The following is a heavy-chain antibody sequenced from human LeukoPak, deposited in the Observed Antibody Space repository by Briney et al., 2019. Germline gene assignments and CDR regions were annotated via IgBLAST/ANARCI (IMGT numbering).Heavy chain of an antibody. CDR3: ARSGAIWFGDFDL. CDR2: INHSGST. J-gene: IGHJ3*01. Sequence: PSETLSLTCAVYGGSFIGYYWSGIRQPPGKRRDGIGEINHSGSTNYNPSLKSRVTISVDKSKNQFSLKLSSVTAPDEAVYYCARSGAIWFGDFDLWGEGTMVTVSS. D-gene: IGHD3-10*01. CDR1: GGSFIGYY. V-gene: IGHV4-34*01.